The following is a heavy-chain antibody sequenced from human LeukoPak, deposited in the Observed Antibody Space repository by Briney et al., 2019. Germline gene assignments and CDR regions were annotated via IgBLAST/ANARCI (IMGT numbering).Heavy chain of an antibody. J-gene: IGHJ4*02. Sequence: PSETLSLTCTVSGGSISSYYWSWIRQPAGKGLEWIGRTYTSGSTNYNPSLKSRVTMSVDTSKNQFSLKLSSVTAADTAVYYCARGRGARYYDFWGGSAKRPDIPVYFDYWGQGTMVTVSS. CDR2: TYTSGST. CDR1: GGSISSYY. D-gene: IGHD3-3*01. V-gene: IGHV4-4*07. CDR3: ARGRGARYYDFWGGSAKRPDIPVYFDY.